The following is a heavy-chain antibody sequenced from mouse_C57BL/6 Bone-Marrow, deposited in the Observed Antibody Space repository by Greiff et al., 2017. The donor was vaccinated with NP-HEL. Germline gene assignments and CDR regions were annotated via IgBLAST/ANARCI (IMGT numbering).Heavy chain of an antibody. Sequence: DVMLVESGGGLVKPGGSLKLSCAASGFTFSSYAMSWVRQTPEKRLEWVATISDGGSYTYYPDNVKGRFTISRDNAKNNLYLQMSHLQSEKTAMYYGGGEHYYGNRAWFAYGGQGTLVTVSA. CDR2: ISDGGSYT. CDR1: GFTFSSYA. J-gene: IGHJ3*01. V-gene: IGHV5-4*01. D-gene: IGHD2-1*01. CDR3: GGEHYYGNRAWFAY.